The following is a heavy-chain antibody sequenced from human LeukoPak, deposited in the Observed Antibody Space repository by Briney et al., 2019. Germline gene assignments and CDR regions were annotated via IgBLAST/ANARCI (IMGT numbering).Heavy chain of an antibody. J-gene: IGHJ6*02. Sequence: GGSLRLSGAASEFTDSSNYMSWVRQAPGKGMDRDSVIYRGGSTYYADSVKGRFTISRHNSKNTLYLQMNSLRAEDTAVYYCARMGVYYDILTGPNPTYGMDVWGQGTTVTVSS. D-gene: IGHD3-9*01. CDR1: EFTDSSNY. V-gene: IGHV3-53*04. CDR3: ARMGVYYDILTGPNPTYGMDV. CDR2: IYRGGST.